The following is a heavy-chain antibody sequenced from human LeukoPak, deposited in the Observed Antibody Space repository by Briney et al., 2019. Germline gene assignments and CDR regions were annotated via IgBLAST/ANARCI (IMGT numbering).Heavy chain of an antibody. V-gene: IGHV3-23*01. D-gene: IGHD3-22*01. Sequence: GGSLRLSCAASGFSFSTYAMRWVRPAPGKGLEWVSGISGSGGSPYYPDSLKRRFSISGDTSKNTLNVQRNRRRAEDTAVYYCTKAVCDSSGSFDFWGQGTLVTVSS. J-gene: IGHJ4*02. CDR2: ISGSGGSP. CDR1: GFSFSTYA. CDR3: TKAVCDSSGSFDF.